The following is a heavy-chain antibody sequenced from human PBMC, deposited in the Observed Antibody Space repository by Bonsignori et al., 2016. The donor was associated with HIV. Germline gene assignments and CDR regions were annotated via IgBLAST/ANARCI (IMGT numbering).Heavy chain of an antibody. Sequence: SETLSLTCSVSGGSIYSRYWNWIRQPAGKGLEWIGRIYFSGSTNYNPSLKSRVSMSVDTSKNQFSLKMRSVTAADTAVYFCARDGDYADYVFDLWGRGTLVTVSS. CDR1: GGSIYSRY. CDR3: ARDGDYADYVFDL. V-gene: IGHV4-4*07. CDR2: IYFSGST. D-gene: IGHD4-17*01. J-gene: IGHJ2*01.